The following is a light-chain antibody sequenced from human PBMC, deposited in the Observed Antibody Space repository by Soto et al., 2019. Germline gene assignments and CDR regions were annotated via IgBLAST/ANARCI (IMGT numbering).Light chain of an antibody. Sequence: DIQMTQSPSSLSASVGDRVTITCRASESISRHLNWYQQKPGKAPKLLIYAASSLQNGVRSRFSGSGSGTDVTLTISNLQPEDFATYYWQQSYSTLSITFGQGTRLEI. CDR3: QQSYSTLSIT. CDR2: AAS. V-gene: IGKV1-39*01. J-gene: IGKJ5*01. CDR1: ESISRH.